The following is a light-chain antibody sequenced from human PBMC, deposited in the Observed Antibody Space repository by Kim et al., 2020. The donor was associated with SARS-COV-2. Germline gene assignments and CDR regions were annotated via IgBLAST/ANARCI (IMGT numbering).Light chain of an antibody. V-gene: IGLV3-19*01. J-gene: IGLJ3*02. CDR1: SLRKYH. CDR3: GSRDNNGPGV. CDR2: DKN. Sequence: ALGQKVRITCLGDSLRKYHASWYQEKPGQAPILVMHDKNNVRPSGVPDRFYGSNSGNKAFLTITGAQVEDEAAYYCGSRDNNGPGVFGGGTKLTVL.